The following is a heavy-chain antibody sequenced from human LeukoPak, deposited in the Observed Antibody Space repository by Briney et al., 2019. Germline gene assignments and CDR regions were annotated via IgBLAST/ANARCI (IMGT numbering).Heavy chain of an antibody. Sequence: SETLSLTCAVYGGSFSGYYWSWIRQPPGKGLEWIGEINHSGSTNYNPSLKSRVTITVDTSKNQFSLKLSSVTAADTAVYYCARGGSYYARRAFDIWGQGTMVTVSS. J-gene: IGHJ3*02. CDR3: ARGGSYYARRAFDI. V-gene: IGHV4-34*01. CDR1: GGSFSGYY. D-gene: IGHD1-26*01. CDR2: INHSGST.